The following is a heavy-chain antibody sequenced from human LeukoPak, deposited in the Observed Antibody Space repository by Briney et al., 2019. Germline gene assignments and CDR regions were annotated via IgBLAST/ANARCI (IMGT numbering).Heavy chain of an antibody. CDR2: IYYSGST. Sequence: SETLSLTCTVSGGSVSSYYWSWIRQPPGKGLEWIGYIYYSGSTNYNPPLKSRVTMSVDTSKNQFSLKLSSVTAADTAVYYCARAEGYSYGYYYYYMDVWGKGTTVTVSS. CDR3: ARAEGYSYGYYYYYMDV. CDR1: GGSVSSYY. J-gene: IGHJ6*03. D-gene: IGHD5-18*01. V-gene: IGHV4-59*02.